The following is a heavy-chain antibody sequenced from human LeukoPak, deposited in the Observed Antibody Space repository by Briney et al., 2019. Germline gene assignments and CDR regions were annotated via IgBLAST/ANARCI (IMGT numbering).Heavy chain of an antibody. CDR1: GGTFISYT. CDR2: IIPILGIA. D-gene: IGHD1-26*01. J-gene: IGHJ4*02. V-gene: IGHV1-69*04. Sequence: SVNVSFKASGGTFISYTISWVRQARGQGLEWMGRIIPILGIANYAQKFQGRVTITADKSTSTAYMELSSLRSEDTAVYYCARDIGGSYPAADYWGQGTLVTVSS. CDR3: ARDIGGSYPAADY.